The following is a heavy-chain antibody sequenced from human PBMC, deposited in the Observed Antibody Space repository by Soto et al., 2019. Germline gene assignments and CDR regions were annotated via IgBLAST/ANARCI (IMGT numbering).Heavy chain of an antibody. CDR1: GYTFTSYY. CDR3: ASPYYYDSGFDY. Sequence: QVQLVQSGAEVKKPGASVKVSCKASGYTFTSYYMHWVRQAPGQGLEWMGIINPSGGSTSYAQKFQGRXXMXRXXSTSTVYMELSSLRSEDTAVYYCASPYYYDSGFDYWGQGTLVTVSS. V-gene: IGHV1-46*01. CDR2: INPSGGST. D-gene: IGHD3-22*01. J-gene: IGHJ4*02.